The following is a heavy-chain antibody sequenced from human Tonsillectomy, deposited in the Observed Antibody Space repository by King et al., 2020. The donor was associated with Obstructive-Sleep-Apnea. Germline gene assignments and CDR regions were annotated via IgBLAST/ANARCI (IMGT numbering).Heavy chain of an antibody. J-gene: IGHJ4*02. Sequence: VQLQESGPGLVKPSQTLSLTCAVSGGSISSGDYYWSWIRQPPGKGLEWIGYIYYSGSTYYNPFLKSRVTISLDTSKNQFSLKLSSVTAADTAVYYCARGRYSAYGEIDYWGQGTLVTVSS. V-gene: IGHV4-30-4*01. CDR3: ARGRYSAYGEIDY. CDR1: GGSISSGDYY. CDR2: IYYSGST. D-gene: IGHD5-12*01.